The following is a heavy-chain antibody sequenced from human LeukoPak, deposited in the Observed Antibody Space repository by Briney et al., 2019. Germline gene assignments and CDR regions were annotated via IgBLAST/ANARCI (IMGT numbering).Heavy chain of an antibody. V-gene: IGHV3-74*01. D-gene: IGHD3-16*02. J-gene: IGHJ4*02. Sequence: PGGSLRLSCAASEFAFSSYWMHWVRQAPGKGLVWVSRMNTDGSTTTYADSVKGRFTISRDNSKNTLYLQMNSLRAEDTAVYYCAKGEKTRPFGGVIDYWGQGTLVTVSS. CDR1: EFAFSSYW. CDR2: MNTDGSTT. CDR3: AKGEKTRPFGGVIDY.